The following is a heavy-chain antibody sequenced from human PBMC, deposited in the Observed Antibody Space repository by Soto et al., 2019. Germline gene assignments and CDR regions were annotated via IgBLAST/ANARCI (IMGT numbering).Heavy chain of an antibody. CDR1: GFTFSSYA. D-gene: IGHD3-3*01. J-gene: IGHJ4*02. CDR2: ISDSGGAT. Sequence: GGSLRLSCAASGFTFSSYAMNWVRQAPGKGLEWVSRISDSGGATYYAESVKGRFTISRVNSKDTLHLQMSSLRAEDTAVYYCAKEDFWGREIDCWGQGTLVTVSS. V-gene: IGHV3-23*01. CDR3: AKEDFWGREIDC.